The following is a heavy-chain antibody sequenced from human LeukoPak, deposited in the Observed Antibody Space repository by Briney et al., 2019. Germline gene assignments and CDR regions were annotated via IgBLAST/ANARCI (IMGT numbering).Heavy chain of an antibody. CDR1: RGTFSSYA. CDR3: ARLFTPRYCSTTSCYWKGWFDP. Sequence: ASVKVSCKTSRGTFSSYAISWVRQAPGQGLEWMGGIIPIFGTANYAQKFQGRVTITADEFTSTAYMELSSLRSEDTAVYYCARLFTPRYCSTTSCYWKGWFDPWGQGTLVTVSS. J-gene: IGHJ5*02. V-gene: IGHV1-69*13. D-gene: IGHD2-2*01. CDR2: IIPIFGTA.